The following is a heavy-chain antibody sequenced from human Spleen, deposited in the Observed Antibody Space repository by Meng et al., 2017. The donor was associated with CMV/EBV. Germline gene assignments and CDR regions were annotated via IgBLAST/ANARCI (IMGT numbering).Heavy chain of an antibody. D-gene: IGHD4-17*01. V-gene: IGHV1-18*01. Sequence: QIQLVQSGPALRRPGASVKVSCKASGYNFDIYGITWVRQAPGQGLEWVGWVGAENGETNYGQKFQGRVTVTADTFTNTAYMEMRSLRSDDSAIYYCARAGAAVTTNFDFWGQGTLVTVSS. J-gene: IGHJ4*02. CDR1: GYNFDIYG. CDR2: VGAENGET. CDR3: ARAGAAVTTNFDF.